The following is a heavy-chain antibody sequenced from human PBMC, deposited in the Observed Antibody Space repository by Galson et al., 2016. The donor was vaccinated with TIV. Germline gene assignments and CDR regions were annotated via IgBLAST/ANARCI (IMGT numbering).Heavy chain of an antibody. J-gene: IGHJ4*02. V-gene: IGHV5-51*03. Sequence: QSGAEVKKPGESLKISCKGSGYSFASYWIGWVRQMPGKGLECMGVIYPGDSDTRYSPTFQGQVTISADKSLSTAYLQLSSLKASDTAMLYCAMEPLSGNYFDYWGQGAPVTVSS. CDR2: IYPGDSDT. CDR3: AMEPLSGNYFDY. D-gene: IGHD5-12*01. CDR1: GYSFASYW.